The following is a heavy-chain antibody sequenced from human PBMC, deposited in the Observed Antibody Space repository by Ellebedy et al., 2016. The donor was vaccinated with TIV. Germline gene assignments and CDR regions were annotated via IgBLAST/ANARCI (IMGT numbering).Heavy chain of an antibody. CDR3: ARDWRSIAVALVGMDV. Sequence: SETLSLXCTVSGGSVSSGSYYWSWIRQPPGKGPEWIGFIYYSGSTKYNPSLKSRVTISVDTSKNQFSLKLSSVTAADTAVYYCARDWRSIAVALVGMDVWGQGTTVTVSS. CDR2: IYYSGST. D-gene: IGHD6-13*01. CDR1: GGSVSSGSYY. J-gene: IGHJ6*02. V-gene: IGHV4-61*01.